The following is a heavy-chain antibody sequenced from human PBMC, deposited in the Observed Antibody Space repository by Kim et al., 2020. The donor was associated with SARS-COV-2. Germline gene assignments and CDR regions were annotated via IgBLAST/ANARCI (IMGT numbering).Heavy chain of an antibody. CDR3: ARVFSYYGMDV. V-gene: IGHV3-30-3*01. D-gene: IGHD3-3*01. Sequence: GGSLRLSCAASGFTFSSYAMHWVRQAPGKGLEWVAVISDDGSNKYYADSVKGRFTISRDNSKNTLYLQMNSLRAEDTAVYYCARVFSYYGMDVWGQGTTVSVPS. J-gene: IGHJ6*02. CDR1: GFTFSSYA. CDR2: ISDDGSNK.